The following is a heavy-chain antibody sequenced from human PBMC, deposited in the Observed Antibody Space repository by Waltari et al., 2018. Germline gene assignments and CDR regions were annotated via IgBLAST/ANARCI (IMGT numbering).Heavy chain of an antibody. CDR3: AKDLYNWNDGGYYYGMDV. V-gene: IGHV3-30*18. D-gene: IGHD1-20*01. Sequence: QVQLVESGGGVVQPGRSLRLSCAASGFTFSRYGMHWVRQAQGQRLEWVAVISYDGSNKYYADSVKGRFTISRDNSKNTLYLQMNSLRAEDTAVYYCAKDLYNWNDGGYYYGMDVWGQGTTVTVSS. J-gene: IGHJ6*02. CDR1: GFTFSRYG. CDR2: ISYDGSNK.